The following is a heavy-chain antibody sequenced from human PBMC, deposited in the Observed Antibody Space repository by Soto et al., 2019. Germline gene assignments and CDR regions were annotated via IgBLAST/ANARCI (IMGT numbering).Heavy chain of an antibody. CDR3: ARDRGGSYPDYFDY. Sequence: EVKLVESGGGLVKPGGSLRLSCAASGFTFSNDSMNWVRQAPGKGLEWVSSISSSSSYIRYADSVKGRFTISRDTAKNSLHLQMNSLRAEDTAVYYCARDRGGSYPDYFDYWGQGTLVTVSS. D-gene: IGHD1-26*01. CDR1: GFTFSNDS. CDR2: ISSSSSYI. V-gene: IGHV3-21*01. J-gene: IGHJ4*02.